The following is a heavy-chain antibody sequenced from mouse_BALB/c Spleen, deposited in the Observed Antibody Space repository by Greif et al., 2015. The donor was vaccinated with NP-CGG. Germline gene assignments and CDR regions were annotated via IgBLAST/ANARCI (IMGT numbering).Heavy chain of an antibody. CDR1: GFTFSSYT. CDR2: ISNGGGST. V-gene: IGHV5-12-2*01. Sequence: EVKLMESGGGLVQPGGSLKLSCAASGFTFSSYTMSWVRQTPEKRLEWVAYISNGGGSTYYPDTVKGRFTISRDNAKNTLYLQMSSLKSEDTAMYYCARRKYWYFDVWGAGTTVTVSS. J-gene: IGHJ1*01. CDR3: ARRKYWYFDV.